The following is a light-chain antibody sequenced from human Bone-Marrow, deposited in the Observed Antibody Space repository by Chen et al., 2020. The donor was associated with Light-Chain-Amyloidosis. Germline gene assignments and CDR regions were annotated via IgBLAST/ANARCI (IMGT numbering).Light chain of an antibody. Sequence: QSALTQPASVSGSPGQSITISSTGTSSDVGGDNHVPWYQQHPDKAPKLMIYEVTNRPSWVPDRFSGSKSDNTASLTISGLQTEDEADYFCSSYTITNTLVFGSGTRVTVL. J-gene: IGLJ1*01. V-gene: IGLV2-14*01. CDR3: SSYTITNTLV. CDR2: EVT. CDR1: SSDVGGDNH.